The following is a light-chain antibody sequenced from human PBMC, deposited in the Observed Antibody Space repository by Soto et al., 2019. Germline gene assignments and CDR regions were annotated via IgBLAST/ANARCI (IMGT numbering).Light chain of an antibody. V-gene: IGKV1-39*01. CDR1: ESIARH. J-gene: IGKJ5*01. CDR2: AAS. Sequence: DIQMTQSPSSLSASVGDRVTITCRASESIARHLNWYQQKPGKAPKLLIYAASSLQNGVPSRFRGGGSVTDFTLTISNLQPEDFATYYCPQSYSTLSITFGQGTRLEIK. CDR3: PQSYSTLSIT.